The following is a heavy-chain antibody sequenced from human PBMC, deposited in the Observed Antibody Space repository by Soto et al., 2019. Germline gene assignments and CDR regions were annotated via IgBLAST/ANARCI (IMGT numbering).Heavy chain of an antibody. CDR3: AREESATDAFDI. CDR2: IYYSGTT. Sequence: QVQLQESGPGLVKPSQTLSLTCTVSGGSISSGGYYWSWIRQNPGKGLEWMGYIYYSGTTNYNPSIKSRLTISVDTSKNQFSLKLNSMTAADTAVYYCAREESATDAFDIWGQGTMVTVSS. D-gene: IGHD5-12*01. CDR1: GGSISSGGYY. J-gene: IGHJ3*02. V-gene: IGHV4-31*03.